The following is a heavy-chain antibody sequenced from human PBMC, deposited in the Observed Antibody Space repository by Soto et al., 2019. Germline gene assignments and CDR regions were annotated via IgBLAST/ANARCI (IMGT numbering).Heavy chain of an antibody. CDR2: INHSGST. V-gene: IGHV4-34*01. CDR1: GGSFSGYY. CDR3: ARTSVRKNRLQH. J-gene: IGHJ1*01. Sequence: SETLSLTCAVYGGSFSGYYWSWIRQPPGKGLEWIGEINHSGSTNYNPSLKSRVTISVDTSKNQFSLKLSSVTAADTAVYYCARTSVRKNRLQHWGQGTLVTVSS. D-gene: IGHD2-8*01.